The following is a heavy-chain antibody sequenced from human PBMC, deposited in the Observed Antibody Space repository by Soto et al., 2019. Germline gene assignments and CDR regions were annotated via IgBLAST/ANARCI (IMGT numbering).Heavy chain of an antibody. CDR1: GGTFSSYT. Sequence: QVQLVQSGAEVKKPGSSVKVSCKASGGTFSSYTISWVRQAPGQGLEWMGRIIPILGIANYAQKFQGRVTITADKSTSTAYMELSSMRSEDTAVYYCARVYDFWSGPGYGFDPWGQGTLVTVSS. CDR3: ARVYDFWSGPGYGFDP. J-gene: IGHJ5*02. D-gene: IGHD3-3*01. CDR2: IIPILGIA. V-gene: IGHV1-69*02.